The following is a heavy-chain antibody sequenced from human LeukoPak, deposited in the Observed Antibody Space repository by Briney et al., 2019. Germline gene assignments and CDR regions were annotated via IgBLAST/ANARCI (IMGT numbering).Heavy chain of an antibody. CDR2: IYYSGST. D-gene: IGHD1-14*01. Sequence: SETLSLTCTVSGGSISSYYWSWIRQPPGKGLEWIGYIYYSGSTSYYPSLKSRVTISVDTSKNQFSLKLSSVTAADTAVYYCARHEPRLIAFDIWGQGTMVTVSS. CDR3: ARHEPRLIAFDI. J-gene: IGHJ3*02. V-gene: IGHV4-59*06. CDR1: GGSISSYY.